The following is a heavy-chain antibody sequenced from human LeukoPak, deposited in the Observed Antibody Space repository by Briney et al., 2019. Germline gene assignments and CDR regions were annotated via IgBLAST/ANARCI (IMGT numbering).Heavy chain of an antibody. J-gene: IGHJ4*02. D-gene: IGHD4-17*01. CDR3: AKPWREDGDYWSFNY. V-gene: IGHV3-48*03. CDR1: GFTFSSYE. CDR2: ISSSGSTI. Sequence: GGSLRLSCAASGFTFSSYEMNWVRQAPGKGLEWVSYISSSGSTIYYADSVKGRFTISRDNSKNTLYLQMNSLRAGDTAVYYCAKPWREDGDYWSFNYWGQGTLVIVSS.